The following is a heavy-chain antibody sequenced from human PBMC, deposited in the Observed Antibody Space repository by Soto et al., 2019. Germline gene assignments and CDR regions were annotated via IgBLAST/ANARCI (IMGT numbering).Heavy chain of an antibody. CDR2: IYYSGST. CDR1: GGSISSGGYY. Sequence: SETLSLTCTVSGGSISSGGYYWSWIRQHPGKGLEWIGYIYYSGSTYYNPSLKSRVTISVDTSKNQFSLKLSSVTAADTAVYYCARVRNWDNYYYYGMDVWGQGTTVTVSS. CDR3: ARVRNWDNYYYYGMDV. D-gene: IGHD7-27*01. V-gene: IGHV4-31*03. J-gene: IGHJ6*02.